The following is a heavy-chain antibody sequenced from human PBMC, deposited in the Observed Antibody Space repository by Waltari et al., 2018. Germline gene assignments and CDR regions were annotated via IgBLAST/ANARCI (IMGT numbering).Heavy chain of an antibody. D-gene: IGHD3-10*01. CDR1: GGSLRSGFVY. Sequence: QVQLQESGPGLVKPSQTLSLTCTVSGGSLRSGFVYGSGTRQPAGKGLEWLGRIQTSGSTNYNPSLKSRVTISVDTSKNQFSLKLSSVTAADTAVYYCARANYYGSGSIDYWGQGTLVTVSS. CDR2: IQTSGST. J-gene: IGHJ4*02. V-gene: IGHV4-61*02. CDR3: ARANYYGSGSIDY.